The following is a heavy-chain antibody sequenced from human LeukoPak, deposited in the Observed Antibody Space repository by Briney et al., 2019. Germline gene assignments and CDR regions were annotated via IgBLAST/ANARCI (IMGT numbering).Heavy chain of an antibody. V-gene: IGHV3-7*03. Sequence: GGSLRLSCATSGFTFSSNWMSWVRHVPGRGLDWVANIKPDGSAQYYAASVKGRFTVSRDNAKNSLYLQMNSLRAEDTAVYYCAKAFLFGELLAWDYWGQGTLVTVSS. CDR3: AKAFLFGELLAWDY. CDR1: GFTFSSNW. D-gene: IGHD3-10*02. J-gene: IGHJ4*02. CDR2: IKPDGSAQ.